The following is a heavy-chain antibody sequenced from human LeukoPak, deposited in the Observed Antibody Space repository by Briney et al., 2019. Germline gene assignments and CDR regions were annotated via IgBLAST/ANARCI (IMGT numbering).Heavy chain of an antibody. CDR2: ISGSGGGGT. CDR3: ARDIDCSSTSCYDDAFDI. D-gene: IGHD2-2*01. J-gene: IGHJ3*02. CDR1: GFPFRSYA. V-gene: IGHV3-23*01. Sequence: GGSLRLSCVASGFPFRSYAMNWVRQAPGKGLEWVSVISGSGGGGTYYADSVKGRFTISRDNAKNSLYLQMNSLRAEDTAVYYCARDIDCSSTSCYDDAFDIWGQGTMVTVSS.